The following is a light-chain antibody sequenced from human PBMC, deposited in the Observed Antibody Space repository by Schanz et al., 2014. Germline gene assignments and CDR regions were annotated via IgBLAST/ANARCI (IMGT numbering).Light chain of an antibody. V-gene: IGKV1-39*01. CDR1: QRIGNY. Sequence: DIQMTQSPSSLSASVGDRVTLTCRASQRIGNYLNWYQQKPGKAPNLLIYAASNLQSGVPSRFSGSGSGTDFIFNISGLRPEDFAVYFCQQSFSTPWTFGQGTKVEIK. J-gene: IGKJ1*01. CDR2: AAS. CDR3: QQSFSTPWT.